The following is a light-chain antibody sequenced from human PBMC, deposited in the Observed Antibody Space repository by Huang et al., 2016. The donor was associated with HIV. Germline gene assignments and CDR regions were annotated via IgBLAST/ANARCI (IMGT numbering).Light chain of an antibody. CDR2: GAS. Sequence: EIVVTQSPATLSPSPGERAILFCRASQSVSSNLAWYQQKPGQAPRLLIYGASARAAGVTPRFSGSGSGTEFALTISSLQSEDFAVYYCQQYNNWPGFTFGPGTKVDIK. V-gene: IGKV3-15*01. J-gene: IGKJ3*01. CDR3: QQYNNWPGFT. CDR1: QSVSSN.